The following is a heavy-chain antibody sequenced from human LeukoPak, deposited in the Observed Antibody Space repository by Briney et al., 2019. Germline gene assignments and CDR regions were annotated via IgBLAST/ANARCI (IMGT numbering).Heavy chain of an antibody. CDR1: GYTFTGYY. Sequence: ASVKVSCKASGYTFTGYYMHWVRQAPGQGLEWMGWINPNSGGTEYAQKFQGRVTMTRDTSISTAYMELNSLRSDDTAVHYCARGSAVVGSSKNALDMWGQGTMVTVSP. J-gene: IGHJ3*02. V-gene: IGHV1-2*02. CDR3: ARGSAVVGSSKNALDM. CDR2: INPNSGGT. D-gene: IGHD1-26*01.